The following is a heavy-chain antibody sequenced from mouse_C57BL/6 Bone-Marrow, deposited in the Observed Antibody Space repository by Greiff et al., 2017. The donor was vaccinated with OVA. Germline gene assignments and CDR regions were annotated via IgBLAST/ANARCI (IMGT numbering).Heavy chain of an antibody. CDR3: ARQDSNYVDY. CDR2: ISNGGGST. J-gene: IGHJ2*01. Sequence: LQQSGGGLVQPGGSLKLSCAASGFTFSDYYMYWVRQTPEKRLEWVAYISNGGGSTYYPDTVKGRFTISRDNAKNTLYLQMSRLKSEDTAMYYCARQDSNYVDYWGQGTTLTVSS. D-gene: IGHD2-5*01. V-gene: IGHV5-12*01. CDR1: GFTFSDYY.